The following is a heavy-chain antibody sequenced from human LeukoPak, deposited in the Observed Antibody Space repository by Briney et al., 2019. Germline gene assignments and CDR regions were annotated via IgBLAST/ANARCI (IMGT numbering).Heavy chain of an antibody. CDR1: GLTFSSYS. V-gene: IGHV3-21*01. J-gene: IGHJ4*02. CDR2: ISSSGSYI. Sequence: GGSLRLSCAASGLTFSSYSMNWVRQAPGKGLEWVSSISSSGSYIYYADSVKGRFTISRDNAKNSLYLQMHSLRAEDTAVYYCARNAGYSNGPIQRVSRQAPDYWGQGTLVTVSS. CDR3: ARNAGYSNGPIQRVSRQAPDY. D-gene: IGHD5-18*01.